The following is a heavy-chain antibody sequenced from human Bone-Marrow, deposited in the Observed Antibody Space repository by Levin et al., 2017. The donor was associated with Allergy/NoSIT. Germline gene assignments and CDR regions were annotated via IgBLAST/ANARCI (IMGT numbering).Heavy chain of an antibody. Sequence: SETLSLTCTVSGGSVSSGSYYWSWIRQPPGKGLEWIGYIYYSGSTNYNPSLKSRVTISVDTSKNQFSLKLSSVTAADTAVYYCARDVIAAGAGMDVWGQGTTVTVSS. D-gene: IGHD6-6*01. CDR2: IYYSGST. V-gene: IGHV4-61*01. J-gene: IGHJ6*02. CDR1: GGSVSSGSYY. CDR3: ARDVIAAGAGMDV.